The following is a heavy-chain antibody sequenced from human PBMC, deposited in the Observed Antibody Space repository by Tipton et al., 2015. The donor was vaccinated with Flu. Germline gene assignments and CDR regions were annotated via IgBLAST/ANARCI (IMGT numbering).Heavy chain of an antibody. CDR3: ARHGYYDILTGYYSGFDP. CDR1: GYSISSGYY. J-gene: IGHJ5*02. V-gene: IGHV4-38-2*01. CDR2: IYHSGST. D-gene: IGHD3-9*01. Sequence: GLVKPSETLSLTCAVSGYSISSGYYWGWIRQPPGKGLEWIGSIYHSGSTYYNPSLKSRVTISVDTSKNQFSLKLSSVTAADTAVYYCARHGYYDILTGYYSGFDPGGQGTLVTVSS.